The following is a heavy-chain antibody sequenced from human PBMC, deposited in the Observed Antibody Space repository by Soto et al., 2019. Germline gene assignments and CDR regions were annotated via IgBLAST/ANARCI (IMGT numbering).Heavy chain of an antibody. CDR3: ARDPVAGTYFDY. CDR1: GYPFTTYG. J-gene: IGHJ4*02. V-gene: IGHV1-18*01. CDR2: INGYNGNT. D-gene: IGHD6-19*01. Sequence: QGQLVQSGAEVKKPGASVKVSCKASGYPFTTYGISWVRQAPGQGLEWMGWINGYNGNTNYAQKLQGRVTMTTDTSTSTAYMELGSLRADDTAVYYCARDPVAGTYFDYWGQGTLVTVSS.